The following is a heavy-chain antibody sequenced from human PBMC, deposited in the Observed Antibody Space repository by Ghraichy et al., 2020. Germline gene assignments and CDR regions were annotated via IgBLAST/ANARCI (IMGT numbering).Heavy chain of an antibody. CDR3: TTDITMIVVVPNP. Sequence: GGSLRLSCAASGFTFSNAWMSWVRQAPGKGLEWVGRIKSKTDGGTTDYAAPVKGRFTISRDDSKNTLYLQMNSLKTEDTAVYYCTTDITMIVVVPNPWGQGTLVTVSS. V-gene: IGHV3-15*01. CDR2: IKSKTDGGTT. CDR1: GFTFSNAW. D-gene: IGHD3-22*01. J-gene: IGHJ5*02.